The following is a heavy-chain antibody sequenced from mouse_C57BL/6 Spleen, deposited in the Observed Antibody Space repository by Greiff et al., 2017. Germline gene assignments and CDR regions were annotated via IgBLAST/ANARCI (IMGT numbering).Heavy chain of an antibody. CDR1: GYTFTDYN. CDR2: INPNNGGT. CDR3: ARGYYYGSSPYAMDY. D-gene: IGHD1-1*01. Sequence: EVQLQQSGPELVKPGASVKIPCKASGYTFTDYNMDWVKQSHGKSLEWIGAINPNNGGTIYNQKFKGKATLTVDKSSSTAYMELRSLTAEDTAVYYCARGYYYGSSPYAMDYWGQGTSVTVSS. V-gene: IGHV1-18*01. J-gene: IGHJ4*01.